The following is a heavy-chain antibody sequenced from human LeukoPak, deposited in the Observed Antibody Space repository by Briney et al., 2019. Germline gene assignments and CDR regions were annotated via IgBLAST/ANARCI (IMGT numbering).Heavy chain of an antibody. V-gene: IGHV3-11*01. J-gene: IGHJ5*02. CDR3: ARDYCSGGSCYTNWFDP. CDR2: ISSSGSTI. Sequence: AGGSLRLSCAASGFTFSDYYMSWIRQAPGKGLEWVSYISSSGSTIYYADSVKGRFTISRDNAKNSLYLQMNSLRAEDTAVYYCARDYCSGGSCYTNWFDPWGQGTLVTVSS. CDR1: GFTFSDYY. D-gene: IGHD2-15*01.